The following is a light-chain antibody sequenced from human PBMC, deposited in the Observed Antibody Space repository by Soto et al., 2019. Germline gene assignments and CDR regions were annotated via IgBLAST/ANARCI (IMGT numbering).Light chain of an antibody. CDR2: AAS. V-gene: IGKV3-20*01. CDR3: HQYGISPWT. Sequence: EIVLTQSPGTLSLSPGERATLSCRASQSLYNNYLAWYQQRPGQAPRVLLYAASSRPTGVPDRFSGSASGTDFTLTTSRLKTEDCAVDYCHQYGISPWTLVQGTRVEI. CDR1: QSLYNNY. J-gene: IGKJ1*01.